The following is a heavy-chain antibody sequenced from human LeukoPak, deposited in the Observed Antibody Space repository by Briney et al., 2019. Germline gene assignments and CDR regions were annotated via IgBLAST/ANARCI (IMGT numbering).Heavy chain of an antibody. V-gene: IGHV4-59*01. D-gene: IGHD3-10*01. CDR2: IYYSGST. CDR1: GGSISSYY. Sequence: SETLSLTCTVSGGSISSYYWSWIRQPPGKGLEWIGYIYYSGSTNYSPSLKSRVTISVDTSKNQFSLKLSSVTAADTAVYYCARGVPTLYYYGSGSYPMSAFDIWGQGTMVTVSS. J-gene: IGHJ3*02. CDR3: ARGVPTLYYYGSGSYPMSAFDI.